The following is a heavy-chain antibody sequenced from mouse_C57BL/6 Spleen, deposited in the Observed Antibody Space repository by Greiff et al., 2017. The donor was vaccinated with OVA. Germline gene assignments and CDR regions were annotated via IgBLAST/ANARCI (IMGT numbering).Heavy chain of an antibody. CDR2: INPNNGGT. V-gene: IGHV1-26*01. CDR1: GYTFTDYY. J-gene: IGHJ3*01. D-gene: IGHD3-2*02. Sequence: EVQLQQSGPELVKPGASVKISCKASGYTFTDYYMNWVKQSHGKSLEWIGDINPNNGGTSYNQKFKGKATLTVDKSSSTAYMELRSLTSEDSAVYYCARRATSQATGFAYWGQGTLVTVSA. CDR3: ARRATSQATGFAY.